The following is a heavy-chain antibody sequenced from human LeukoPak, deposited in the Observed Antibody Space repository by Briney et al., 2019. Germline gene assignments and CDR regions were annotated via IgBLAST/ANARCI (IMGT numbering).Heavy chain of an antibody. CDR3: ARDDYGVRDWYFDL. D-gene: IGHD4-17*01. Sequence: ASVKVSCKASGGTFSNYAISWVRQAPGQGLEWMGGIIPIFGTANYAQKFQGRVTITTDESTSTAYMELSSLRSEDTAVYYCARDDYGVRDWYFDLWGRGTLVTVSS. CDR1: GGTFSNYA. CDR2: IIPIFGTA. J-gene: IGHJ2*01. V-gene: IGHV1-69*05.